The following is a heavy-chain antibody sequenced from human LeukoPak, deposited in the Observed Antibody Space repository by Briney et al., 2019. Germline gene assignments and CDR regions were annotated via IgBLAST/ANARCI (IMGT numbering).Heavy chain of an antibody. J-gene: IGHJ4*02. V-gene: IGHV3-7*01. CDR2: LSQDGREK. D-gene: IGHD3-22*01. CDR3: ARPVGSSGRDY. CDR1: GYTFKNYW. Sequence: GGSLRHSSAASGYTFKNYWLTWVRQAPGKGLERVAKLSQDGREKYYVDSVKSRFTISRDSVKNSFYLLMNSLRDEDTAVYICARPVGSSGRDYWGPGNLVNRSS.